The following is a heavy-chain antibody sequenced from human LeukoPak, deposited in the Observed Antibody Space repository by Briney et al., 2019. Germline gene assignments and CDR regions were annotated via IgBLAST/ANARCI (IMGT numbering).Heavy chain of an antibody. CDR3: AGKRWLQFRYYYYGMDV. CDR1: GGSFSGYY. V-gene: IGHV4-34*01. D-gene: IGHD5-24*01. CDR2: INHSGST. Sequence: SETLSLTCAVYGGSFSGYYWSWIRQPPRKGLEWIGEINHSGSTNYNPSLKSRVTISVDTSKNQFSLKLSSVTAADTAVYYCAGKRWLQFRYYYYGMDVWGQGTTVTVSS. J-gene: IGHJ6*02.